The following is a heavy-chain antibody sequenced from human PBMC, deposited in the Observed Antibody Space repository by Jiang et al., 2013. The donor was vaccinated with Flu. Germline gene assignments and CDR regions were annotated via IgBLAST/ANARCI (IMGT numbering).Heavy chain of an antibody. CDR1: GGSISSSGYY. J-gene: IGHJ4*02. CDR3: ARRGGYKYGYNY. D-gene: IGHD5-18*01. Sequence: GPGLVKPPETLSLTCIVSGGSISSSGYYWGWIRQPPGKGLEWIGSIFYSGTTYYNPSLKSRVTISVDTSENQFSLRLSSVTAADTAVYYCARRGGYKYGYNYWGQGTLVTVSS. V-gene: IGHV4-39*01. CDR2: IFYSGTT.